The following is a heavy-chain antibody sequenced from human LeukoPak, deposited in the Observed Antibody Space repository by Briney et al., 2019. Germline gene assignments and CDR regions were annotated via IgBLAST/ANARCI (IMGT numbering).Heavy chain of an antibody. D-gene: IGHD6-19*01. Sequence: GGSLRLSCAASGFTFSDYYMSWIRQAPGKGLEWVSAISGSGGSTYYADSVKGRFTISRDNSKNTLYLQMNSLRAEDTAVYYCAKDLHSSGWPDAFDTWGQGTMVTVSS. CDR3: AKDLHSSGWPDAFDT. J-gene: IGHJ3*02. CDR1: GFTFSDYY. CDR2: ISGSGGST. V-gene: IGHV3-23*01.